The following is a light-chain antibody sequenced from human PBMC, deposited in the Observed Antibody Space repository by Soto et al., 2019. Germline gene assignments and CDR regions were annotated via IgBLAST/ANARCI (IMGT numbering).Light chain of an antibody. V-gene: IGKV1-9*01. Sequence: DIQLTQSPSFLSASVGDRVTITCRASQGLNSYFAWYQQKPGKAPKLLLYATSTLQSVFPSRFSGSGSGAESTLTITSLQPEDIATYYCQQLNSYPVTFGGGTKVEIK. CDR2: ATS. CDR1: QGLNSY. J-gene: IGKJ4*01. CDR3: QQLNSYPVT.